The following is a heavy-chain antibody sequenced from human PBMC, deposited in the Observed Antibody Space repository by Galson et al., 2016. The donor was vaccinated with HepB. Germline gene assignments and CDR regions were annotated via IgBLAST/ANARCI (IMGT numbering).Heavy chain of an antibody. J-gene: IGHJ3*02. V-gene: IGHV4-59*08. CDR3: TRRRRAFDI. CDR1: GDSIIPYY. Sequence: ETLSLTCNVSGDSIIPYYWSWIRQPPGKGLEWIGYVYYTGNTNYNPSFKSRVSISVDVSREQFSLRLTSVTAADTAMYFCTRRRRAFDIWGQGAMVIVSS. CDR2: VYYTGNT.